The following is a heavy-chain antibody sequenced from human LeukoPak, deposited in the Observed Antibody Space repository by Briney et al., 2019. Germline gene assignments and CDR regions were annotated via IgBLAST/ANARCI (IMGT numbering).Heavy chain of an antibody. J-gene: IGHJ5*02. D-gene: IGHD3-16*01. CDR1: GGSFSGFY. Sequence: SETLSLTCAVYGGSFSGFYWTWIRQPPGKGLEWIGQINHSRSTHYNPSLKSRVTISVDTSKNQFSLKLNSVTAADTAVYYCARHYGPWGQGTLVTVSS. V-gene: IGHV4-34*01. CDR2: INHSRST. CDR3: ARHYGP.